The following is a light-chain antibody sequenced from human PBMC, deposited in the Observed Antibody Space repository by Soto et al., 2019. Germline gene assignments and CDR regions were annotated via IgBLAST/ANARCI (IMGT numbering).Light chain of an antibody. V-gene: IGKV3-15*01. CDR1: QGVGSN. CDR2: DAS. CDR3: QQTDSFPRT. J-gene: IGKJ1*01. Sequence: IVVTQSPATLSVSPGERATLSCRASQGVGSNLAWYQQRPGQAPRLLIYDASTRATGIPDRFSGSGSGTEFTLTISSLQSEDFAVYYCQQTDSFPRTFGQGTKVEMK.